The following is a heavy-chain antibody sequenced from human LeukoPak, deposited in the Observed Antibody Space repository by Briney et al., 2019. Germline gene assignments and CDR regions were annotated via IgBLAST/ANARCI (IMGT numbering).Heavy chain of an antibody. CDR2: IIPIFGIA. D-gene: IGHD4-17*01. CDR3: ARERGPYGDRKRYGMDV. CDR1: GGTFSSYA. J-gene: IGHJ6*02. V-gene: IGHV1-69*04. Sequence: SVKVSCKASGGTFSSYAISWVRQAPGQGLEWMGRIIPIFGIANYAQKFQGRVTITADKSTSTAYVELSSLRSEDTAVYYCARERGPYGDRKRYGMDVWGQGTTVTVSS.